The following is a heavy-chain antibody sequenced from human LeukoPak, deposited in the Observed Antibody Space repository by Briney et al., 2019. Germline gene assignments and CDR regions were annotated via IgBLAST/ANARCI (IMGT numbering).Heavy chain of an antibody. CDR2: ISYDGSNK. Sequence: GRSLRLSCAASGFTFSSYAMHWVRQAPGKGLDGVAVISYDGSNKYYADSVKGRFTISRDNSKNTLYLQMNSLRAEDTAVYYCARGGGLRAYYFDYWGQGTLVTVSS. CDR1: GFTFSSYA. V-gene: IGHV3-30*04. D-gene: IGHD5-24*01. CDR3: ARGGGLRAYYFDY. J-gene: IGHJ4*02.